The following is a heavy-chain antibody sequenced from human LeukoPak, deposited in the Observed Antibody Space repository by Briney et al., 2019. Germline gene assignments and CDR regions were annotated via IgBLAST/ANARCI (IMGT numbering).Heavy chain of an antibody. CDR3: ARETSVLRFLEWLSFDY. V-gene: IGHV4-38-2*02. D-gene: IGHD3-3*01. Sequence: SETLSLTCAVSGYSISSGYYWGWIRQPPGKGLEWIGSIYHSGSTYYNPSLKSRVTISVDTSKNQFSLKLSSVTAADTAVYYCARETSVLRFLEWLSFDYWGQGTLVTVSS. CDR1: GYSISSGYY. CDR2: IYHSGST. J-gene: IGHJ4*02.